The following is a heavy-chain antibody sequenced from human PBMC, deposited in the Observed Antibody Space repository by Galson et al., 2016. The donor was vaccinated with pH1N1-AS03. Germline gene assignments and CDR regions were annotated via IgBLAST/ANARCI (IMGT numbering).Heavy chain of an antibody. D-gene: IGHD4-17*01. Sequence: ETLSLTCTVSGGSISSSSYYWGWIRQPPGKGLEWIGSIYYSGSTYYNPSLKSRVTISVDTSKNQFSLKLSSVTAADTAAYYCARRFYGDYGTWFDPWGQGTLVTVSS. CDR2: IYYSGST. J-gene: IGHJ5*02. V-gene: IGHV4-39*01. CDR1: GGSISSSSYY. CDR3: ARRFYGDYGTWFDP.